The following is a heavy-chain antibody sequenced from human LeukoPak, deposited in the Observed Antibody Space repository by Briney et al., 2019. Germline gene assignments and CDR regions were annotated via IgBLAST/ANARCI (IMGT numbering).Heavy chain of an antibody. CDR1: GYTFTAYY. CDR2: INPNTGGT. D-gene: IGHD2-2*01. J-gene: IGHJ4*02. CDR3: ARDPDVVVEPAAVRVDY. Sequence: GASVKVSCKASGYTFTAYYMHWVRQAPGQGLEWMGWINPNTGGTNYAQQFQGRVTMTRGTSFSTAYMDLNRLTSDDTAVYYCARDPDVVVEPAAVRVDYWGQGTLVTVSA. V-gene: IGHV1-2*02.